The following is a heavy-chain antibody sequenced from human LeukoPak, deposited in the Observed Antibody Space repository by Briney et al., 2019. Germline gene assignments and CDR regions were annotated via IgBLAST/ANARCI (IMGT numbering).Heavy chain of an antibody. J-gene: IGHJ1*01. CDR1: EFTFSSYW. CDR2: IKQDGSER. D-gene: IGHD1-7*01. Sequence: PGRSLRLSCAASEFTFSSYWMSWVRQAPGKGLEWVASIKQDGSERYYVDSVKGRVTISRDNAKNSLYLQMNSLRAEDTAVYSCARSFFQWNYGSCLDSWGQGTLVTVSS. CDR3: ARSFFQWNYGSCLDS. V-gene: IGHV3-7*01.